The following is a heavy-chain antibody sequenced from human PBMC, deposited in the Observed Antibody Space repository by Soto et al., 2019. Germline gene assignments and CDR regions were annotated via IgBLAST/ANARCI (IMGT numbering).Heavy chain of an antibody. CDR3: AKGVRRNSSSWYYFDY. J-gene: IGHJ4*02. CDR1: GFTFSSYG. V-gene: IGHV3-30*18. Sequence: PGGSLRLSCAASGFTFSSYGMHWVRQAPGKGLEWVAVISYDGSNKYYADSVKGRFTISRDNSKNTLYLQMNSLRAEDTAVYYCAKGVRRNSSSWYYFDYWGQGTLVTVSS. CDR2: ISYDGSNK. D-gene: IGHD6-13*01.